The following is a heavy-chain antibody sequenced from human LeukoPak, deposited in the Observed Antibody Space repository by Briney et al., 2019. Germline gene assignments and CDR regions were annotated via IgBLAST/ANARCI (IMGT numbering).Heavy chain of an antibody. V-gene: IGHV3-23*01. CDR1: GFTFSSYA. CDR2: ISGSGGRT. D-gene: IGHD2-2*01. J-gene: IGHJ4*02. Sequence: PGGSLRLSCAASGFTFSSYAMSWVRQAPGKGLEWVSAISGSGGRTYYADSVKGRFTISRDNSKNTLYLQMNSLRAEDTALYYCARDCSSTSCYADYWGQGTLVTVSS. CDR3: ARDCSSTSCYADY.